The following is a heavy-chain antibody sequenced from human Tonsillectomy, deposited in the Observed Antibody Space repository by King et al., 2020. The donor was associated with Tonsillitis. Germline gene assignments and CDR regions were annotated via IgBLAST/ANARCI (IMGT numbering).Heavy chain of an antibody. Sequence: QLQESGSRLVMPSQTLSLTCTVSGGSISSGTYSWNWIRQPPGKGLEWIGYIFYSGSAYYNPSFKSRVTLSVDRSKNQFSLKLKSVTAADTAMYYCARAANDFDXLLNPWFDPWGQGXLVTVSS. CDR1: GGSISSGTYS. CDR3: ARAANDFDXLLNPWFDP. D-gene: IGHD3-9*01. J-gene: IGHJ5*01. V-gene: IGHV4-30-2*01. CDR2: IFYSGSA.